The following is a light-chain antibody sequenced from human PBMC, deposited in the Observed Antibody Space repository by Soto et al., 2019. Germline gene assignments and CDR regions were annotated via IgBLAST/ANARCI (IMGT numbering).Light chain of an antibody. Sequence: EIVLTQSPATLSLSPGERATLSCRASQSVKTLLVWYQQRPGQAPRLLIHDASHRAAGIPARFSGSGFGTDFTLTISSLEPEDAAVYYCQQRSNWPPITFGQGTRLEIK. CDR2: DAS. V-gene: IGKV3-11*01. CDR1: QSVKTL. J-gene: IGKJ5*01. CDR3: QQRSNWPPIT.